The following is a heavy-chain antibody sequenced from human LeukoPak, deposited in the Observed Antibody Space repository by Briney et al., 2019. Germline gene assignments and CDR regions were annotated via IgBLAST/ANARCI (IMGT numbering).Heavy chain of an antibody. V-gene: IGHV3-48*01. Sequence: GGSLRLSCAASGFTLSSYTMNWVRQAPGKGLEWVSYISRDSATTYYADSVKGRFTISRDNAKNSLYLQMNSLKTDDMAVYYCARVEVVYMDVWGKGTTVIVSS. CDR3: ARVEVVYMDV. CDR1: GFTLSSYT. J-gene: IGHJ6*04. D-gene: IGHD2-2*01. CDR2: ISRDSATT.